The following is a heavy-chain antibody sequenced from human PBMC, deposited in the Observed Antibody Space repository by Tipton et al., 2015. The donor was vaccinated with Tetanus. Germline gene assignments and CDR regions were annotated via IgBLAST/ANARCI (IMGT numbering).Heavy chain of an antibody. Sequence: TLSLTCSVSGGSLSTYFWTWIRQPPGKGLEWIGYIYYSGSTNYNPSLKSRVTMSVDTSKNQFSLKLSSVTAADTAVYYCARMQRYGMDVWGQGTTVTVSS. CDR3: ARMQRYGMDV. CDR1: GGSLSTYF. V-gene: IGHV4-59*12. D-gene: IGHD6-25*01. J-gene: IGHJ6*02. CDR2: IYYSGST.